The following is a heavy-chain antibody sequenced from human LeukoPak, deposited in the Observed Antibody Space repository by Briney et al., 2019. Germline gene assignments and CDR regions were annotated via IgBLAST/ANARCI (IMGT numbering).Heavy chain of an antibody. Sequence: GGSLRLSCEAAGFTLPPYWMHWVRQAPGKGLVWVARINSDGRDTGYADSVKGRLTISRDNAKNTVYLQMNSLRAEDTAVYYCVRDCCSWDAFDIWGQGTMVTVSS. D-gene: IGHD2-21*01. V-gene: IGHV3-74*01. J-gene: IGHJ3*02. CDR1: GFTLPPYW. CDR3: VRDCCSWDAFDI. CDR2: INSDGRDT.